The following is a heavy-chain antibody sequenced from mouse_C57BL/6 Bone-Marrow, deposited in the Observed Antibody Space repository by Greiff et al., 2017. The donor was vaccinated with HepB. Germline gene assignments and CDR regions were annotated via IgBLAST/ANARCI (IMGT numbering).Heavy chain of an antibody. CDR1: GFTFTDYY. V-gene: IGHV7-3*01. CDR3: ARYYYAMDY. J-gene: IGHJ4*01. Sequence: EVKVVESGGGLVQPRGSLSLSCAASGFTFTDYYMSWVRQPPGKALEWLGFIRNKANGYTTEYSASVKGRFTISRDNSQSILYLQMNALRAEDSATYYCARYYYAMDYWGQGTSVTVSS. CDR2: IRNKANGYTT.